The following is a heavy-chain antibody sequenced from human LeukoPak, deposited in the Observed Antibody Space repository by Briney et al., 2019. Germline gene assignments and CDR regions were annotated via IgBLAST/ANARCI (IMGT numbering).Heavy chain of an antibody. Sequence: GGSLRLSCAASVSTLSTHWMSWFRQSPGKGLEWVASLEQDGGGKYYVDSVKGRFTISRDSAKNSVYLQMNSLRPEDTAVYYCARETRGAVGSYWGQGTLVTVSS. J-gene: IGHJ4*02. V-gene: IGHV3-7*05. CDR3: ARETRGAVGSY. CDR1: VSTLSTHW. D-gene: IGHD6-19*01. CDR2: LEQDGGGK.